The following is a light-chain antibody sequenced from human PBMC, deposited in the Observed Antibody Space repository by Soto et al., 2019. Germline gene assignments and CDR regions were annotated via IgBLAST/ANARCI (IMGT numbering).Light chain of an antibody. CDR1: NIAIKR. Sequence: SYELTQAPSVSVAPGQTARITCGGNNIAIKRVHWYQQKPGQAPVLVVYDDGDRPSGIPERFSGSNSGNKATLTITRVEAGDEADYHCQVWDSSSDHSVVFGGGTKLTVL. J-gene: IGLJ2*01. V-gene: IGLV3-21*02. CDR2: DDG. CDR3: QVWDSSSDHSVV.